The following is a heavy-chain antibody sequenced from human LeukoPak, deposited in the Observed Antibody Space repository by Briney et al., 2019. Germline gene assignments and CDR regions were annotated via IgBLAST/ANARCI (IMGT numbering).Heavy chain of an antibody. J-gene: IGHJ3*02. V-gene: IGHV3-33*01. Sequence: QPGGSLRLSCAASGFTFSSYGMHWVRQAPGKGLEWVAVIWYDGSNRYYADSVKGRFTISRDNSKNTLYLQMNSLRAEDTAVYYCARDTDDYGGIHRPDAFDIWGQGTMVTVSS. D-gene: IGHD4-23*01. CDR1: GFTFSSYG. CDR3: ARDTDDYGGIHRPDAFDI. CDR2: IWYDGSNR.